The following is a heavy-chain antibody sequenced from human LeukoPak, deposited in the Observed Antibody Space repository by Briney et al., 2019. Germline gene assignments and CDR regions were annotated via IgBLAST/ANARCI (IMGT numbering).Heavy chain of an antibody. CDR2: ISYDGSNK. V-gene: IGHV3-30-3*01. CDR3: ARDNSRCGSGSSLRADY. CDR1: GFTFSSYA. D-gene: IGHD3-10*01. J-gene: IGHJ4*02. Sequence: PGGSLRLSCAASGFTFSSYAMHWVRQAPGKGLEWVAVISYDGSNKYYADSVKGRFTISRDNSKNTLYLQMNSLRAEDTAVYYCARDNSRCGSGSSLRADYWGQGTLVTVSS.